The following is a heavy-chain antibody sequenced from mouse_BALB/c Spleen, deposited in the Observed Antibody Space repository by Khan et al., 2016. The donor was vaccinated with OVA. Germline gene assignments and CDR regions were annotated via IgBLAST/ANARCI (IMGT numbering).Heavy chain of an antibody. J-gene: IGHJ3*01. V-gene: IGHV5-17*02. Sequence: EVALVESGGGLVQPGGSRKLSCAASGFTFSSFGMHWVRQAPEKGLEWVAYISSGSSTIYYADTVKGRFTISRDNPKNTLFLQMTSLRSEDTAMYYCVVITAWFAYWGQGTLVTVSA. D-gene: IGHD2-4*01. CDR3: VVITAWFAY. CDR1: GFTFSSFG. CDR2: ISSGSSTI.